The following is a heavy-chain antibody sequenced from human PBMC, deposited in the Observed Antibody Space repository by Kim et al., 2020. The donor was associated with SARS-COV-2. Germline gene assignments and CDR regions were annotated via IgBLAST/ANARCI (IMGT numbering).Heavy chain of an antibody. J-gene: IGHJ4*02. CDR3: ARRSRGDGSPGY. V-gene: IGHV4-39*01. D-gene: IGHD3-16*01. Sequence: YFNTSLKSRVTISVDTSKKQFSLKLTSVTAADTAVYYCARRSRGDGSPGYWGQGTLVTVSS.